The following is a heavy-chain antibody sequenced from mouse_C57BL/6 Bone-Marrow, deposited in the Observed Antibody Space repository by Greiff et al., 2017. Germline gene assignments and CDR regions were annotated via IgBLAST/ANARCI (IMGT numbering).Heavy chain of an antibody. CDR3: ARRGSSGPAWFAY. CDR2: IDPSDSYT. D-gene: IGHD3-2*02. V-gene: IGHV1-59*01. CDR1: GYTFTSYW. J-gene: IGHJ3*01. Sequence: QVQLQQPGAELVRPGTSVKLSCKASGYTFTSYWMHWVKQRPGQGLEWIGVIDPSDSYTNYNQKFKGKATLTVDTSSSTAYMQLSSLTSEDSAVXYCARRGSSGPAWFAYWGQGTLVTVSA.